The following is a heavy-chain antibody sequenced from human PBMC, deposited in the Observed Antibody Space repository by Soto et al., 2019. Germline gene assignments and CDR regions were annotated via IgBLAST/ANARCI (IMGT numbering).Heavy chain of an antibody. J-gene: IGHJ4*02. CDR2: ISAYNGNT. V-gene: IGHV1-18*04. CDR1: GYTFTSYG. Sequence: QVQLVQSGAEVKKPGASVKVSCKASGYTFTSYGISWVRQAPGQGLEWMGWISAYNGNTNYAQKLQGRVTMTTVTSTSTAYMELRSLRSDDTAVYYCARDKKSNIVATTWDYWGQGTLVTVSS. CDR3: ARDKKSNIVATTWDY. D-gene: IGHD5-12*01.